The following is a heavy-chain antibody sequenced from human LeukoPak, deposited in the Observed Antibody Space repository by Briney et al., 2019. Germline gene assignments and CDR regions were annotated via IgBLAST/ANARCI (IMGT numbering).Heavy chain of an antibody. Sequence: GGSLRLSCAASGFTFSSYGMHWVRQAPGKGLEWVAFIRYDGSNKYYADSVKGRFTISRDNSKNTLYLQMNSLRAEDTAVYYCAKARGVPPYYYYYMDVWGKGTTVTISS. CDR2: IRYDGSNK. V-gene: IGHV3-30*02. CDR3: AKARGVPPYYYYYMDV. D-gene: IGHD1-1*01. CDR1: GFTFSSYG. J-gene: IGHJ6*03.